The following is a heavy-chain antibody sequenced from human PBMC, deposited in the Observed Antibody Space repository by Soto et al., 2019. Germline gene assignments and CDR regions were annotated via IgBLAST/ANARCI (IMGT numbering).Heavy chain of an antibody. CDR3: AKPQRAVNTRVDYFDH. D-gene: IGHD4-17*01. J-gene: IGHJ4*02. CDR1: GFTFSSYG. Sequence: QVQLVASGGGVPQPGRSLRLSCAASGFTFSSYGMHWVRQAPGKGLEWVAVISYDGSNKYYADSVKGLFTISRDNSKNTLYLQMNSVRAEDTDVYYRAKPQRAVNTRVDYFDHWGQGTLVTVSS. V-gene: IGHV3-30*18. CDR2: ISYDGSNK.